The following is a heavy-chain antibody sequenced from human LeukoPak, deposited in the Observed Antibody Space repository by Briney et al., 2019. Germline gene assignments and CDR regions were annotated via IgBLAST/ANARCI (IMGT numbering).Heavy chain of an antibody. CDR3: ARDRSIAAGRAREFDP. D-gene: IGHD6-13*01. V-gene: IGHV1-2*02. Sequence: RASVKVSCKASGYTFTGYYMHWVRQAPGQGLEWMGWINPSSGGTNYAQKFQGRVTMTRDTSISTAYMELSRLRSDDTAVYYCARDRSIAAGRAREFDPWGQGTLVTVSS. CDR1: GYTFTGYY. J-gene: IGHJ5*02. CDR2: INPSSGGT.